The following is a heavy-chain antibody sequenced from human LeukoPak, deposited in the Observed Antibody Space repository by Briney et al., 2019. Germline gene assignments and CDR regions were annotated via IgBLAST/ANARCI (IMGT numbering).Heavy chain of an antibody. Sequence: SETLPLTCAVYGGSFSGYYWSWIRQPPGKGLEWIGEINHSGSTNYNPSPKSRVTISVDTSKNQFSLKLSSVTAADTAVYYCARGRPQYYYGSGTNWFDPWGQGTLVTVSS. CDR1: GGSFSGYY. CDR2: INHSGST. V-gene: IGHV4-34*01. D-gene: IGHD3-10*01. J-gene: IGHJ5*02. CDR3: ARGRPQYYYGSGTNWFDP.